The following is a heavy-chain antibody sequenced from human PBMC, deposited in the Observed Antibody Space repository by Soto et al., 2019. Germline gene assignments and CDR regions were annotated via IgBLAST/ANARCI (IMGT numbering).Heavy chain of an antibody. V-gene: IGHV6-1*01. D-gene: IGHD1-1*01. CDR2: TYYRSQWYS. Sequence: SQTLSLTCAISGDSVSSNTAAWNWIRQSPSRGLEWLGRTYYRSQWYSDYDFSVKSRITINPDTSKNQFFLRLDSVTPEDTAVYYCARGTEGRRLSYSYGMDVWGQGTTVTVSS. CDR1: GDSVSSNTAA. J-gene: IGHJ6*02. CDR3: ARGTEGRRLSYSYGMDV.